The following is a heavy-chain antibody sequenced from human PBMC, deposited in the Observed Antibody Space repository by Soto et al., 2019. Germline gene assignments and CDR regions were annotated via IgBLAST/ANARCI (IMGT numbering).Heavy chain of an antibody. Sequence: SETLSLTCTVSGGSISSGGYYWSWIRQHPGKGLEWIGYIYYSGSTYYNPSLKSRVTISVDTSKNQFSLKLSSVTAADTAVYYCAREGGLELIDYWGQGTLVTVSS. V-gene: IGHV4-31*03. CDR1: GGSISSGGYY. CDR2: IYYSGST. D-gene: IGHD1-7*01. CDR3: AREGGLELIDY. J-gene: IGHJ4*02.